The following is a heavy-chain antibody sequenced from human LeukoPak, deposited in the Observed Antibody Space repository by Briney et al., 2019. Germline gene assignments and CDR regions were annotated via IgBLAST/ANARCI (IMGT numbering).Heavy chain of an antibody. Sequence: GGSLRLSCAASGFTFSNYGMHWVRQAPGKGLEWVAVISYDGSNKYYADSVKGRFTISRDNSKNTLYLQMNSLRAEDTAVYYCAREYGSGTYLAFDIWGRGTMVTVSS. CDR1: GFTFSNYG. CDR2: ISYDGSNK. CDR3: AREYGSGTYLAFDI. D-gene: IGHD6-19*01. V-gene: IGHV3-30*19. J-gene: IGHJ3*02.